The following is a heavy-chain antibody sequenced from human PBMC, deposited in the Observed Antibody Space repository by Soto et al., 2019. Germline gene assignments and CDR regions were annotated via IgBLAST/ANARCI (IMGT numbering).Heavy chain of an antibody. J-gene: IGHJ6*02. D-gene: IGHD6-19*01. CDR1: GFTFSSYS. Sequence: RGSLRLSCAASGFTFSSYSMNWVRQAAWRGLDWVSYISSSGSNIYYADSVKGRFTISRDNAKNSLYLQMNSLRAEDTDVYYCATKQWLAPEGGDYYYGMDVWGQATTVTVSS. CDR3: ATKQWLAPEGGDYYYGMDV. CDR2: ISSSGSNI. V-gene: IGHV3-48*04.